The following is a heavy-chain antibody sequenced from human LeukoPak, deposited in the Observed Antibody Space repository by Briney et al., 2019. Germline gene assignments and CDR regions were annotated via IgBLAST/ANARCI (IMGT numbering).Heavy chain of an antibody. CDR3: EAGHFGY. CDR1: GFAFSKYN. V-gene: IGHV3-64*03. Sequence: PGGSLRLSCSASGFAFSKYNIHWVRQTPGKGLEYVSAITDSGDRTYYVDSVRGRFTISRDNSKNTVYLQMTNLRPEDTAVYYCEAGHFGYWGPGTLVTVSS. CDR2: ITDSGDRT. J-gene: IGHJ4*02. D-gene: IGHD6-19*01.